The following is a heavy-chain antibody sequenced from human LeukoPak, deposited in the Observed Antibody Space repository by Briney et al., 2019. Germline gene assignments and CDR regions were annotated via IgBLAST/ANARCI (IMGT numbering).Heavy chain of an antibody. D-gene: IGHD2-2*01. CDR3: AREGPVVIPTTPSSSYYYYMDA. CDR2: IKQDGSEK. Sequence: GXXLRLSCAASGFMFRNYWMSWVRQAPGKGLEWVANIKQDGSEKHYVDPVKGRFTISRDNAKNSLYLQMNSLRAEDTAVYYCAREGPVVIPTTPSSSYYYYMDAWGKGTTVTVSS. J-gene: IGHJ6*03. V-gene: IGHV3-7*01. CDR1: GFMFRNYW.